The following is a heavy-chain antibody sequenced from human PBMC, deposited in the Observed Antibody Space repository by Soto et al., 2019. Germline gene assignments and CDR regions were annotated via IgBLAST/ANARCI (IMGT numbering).Heavy chain of an antibody. CDR2: ISSSSSYI. CDR3: AREAGDILTGYYFDY. V-gene: IGHV3-21*01. CDR1: GFTFSSYS. J-gene: IGHJ4*02. D-gene: IGHD3-9*01. Sequence: GGSLRLSCAASGFTFSSYSMNWVRQAPGKGLEWVSSISSSSSYIYYADSVKGRFTISRDNAKNSLYLQMNSLRAEDTAVYYCAREAGDILTGYYFDYWGQGTLVTVSS.